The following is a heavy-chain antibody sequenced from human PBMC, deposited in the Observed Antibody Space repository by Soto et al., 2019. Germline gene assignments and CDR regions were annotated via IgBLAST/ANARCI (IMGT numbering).Heavy chain of an antibody. CDR1: GGTFSSYA. CDR2: IIPIFGTA. J-gene: IGHJ6*02. CDR3: ARHLGGNHYYYGMDV. V-gene: IGHV1-69*12. D-gene: IGHD3-16*01. Sequence: QVQLVQSGAEVKKPGASVKVSCKASGGTFSSYAISWVRQAPGQGLEWMGGIIPIFGTADYAQKFQGRVTITADDFTSTAYMELSSLRSEDTAVYYCARHLGGNHYYYGMDVWGQGTTVTVSS.